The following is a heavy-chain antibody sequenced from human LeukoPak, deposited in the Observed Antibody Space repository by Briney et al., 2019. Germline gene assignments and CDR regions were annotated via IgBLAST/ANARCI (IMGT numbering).Heavy chain of an antibody. D-gene: IGHD3-10*01. CDR3: ARGPMVRDNWFDP. J-gene: IGHJ5*02. CDR2: INPNSGGT. CDR1: GYTFTGYY. Sequence: AASVKVSCKASGYTFTGYYMHWVRQAPGQGLEWMGWINPNSGGTNYAQKFQGWVTMTRDTSISTAYMELSRLRSDDTAVYYCARGPMVRDNWFDPWGQGTLVTVSS. V-gene: IGHV1-2*04.